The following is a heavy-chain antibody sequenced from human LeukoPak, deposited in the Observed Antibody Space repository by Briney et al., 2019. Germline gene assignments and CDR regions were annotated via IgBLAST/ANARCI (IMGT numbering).Heavy chain of an antibody. CDR3: ANWEPGGIVDY. J-gene: IGHJ4*02. V-gene: IGHV3-30*18. CDR1: GFTFSSYG. D-gene: IGHD1-14*01. CDR2: ISYDGSNK. Sequence: GGSLRLSCAASGFTFSSYGMHWVRQAPGKGLEWVAVISYDGSNKYYADSVKGRFTISRDNSKNTLYLQMNSLRAEDTAVYYCANWEPGGIVDYWGQGALVTVSS.